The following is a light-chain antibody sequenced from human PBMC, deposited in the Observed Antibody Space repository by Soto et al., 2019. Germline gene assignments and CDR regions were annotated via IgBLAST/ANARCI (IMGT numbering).Light chain of an antibody. V-gene: IGKV3-15*01. Sequence: EIVMTQSPATLSVSPGERATLSCRASQSISTNLAWYQQKHGQAPRLLIYYASTRATGIPARFSGSGSGTEFTLTISSLQSEDFAVYYCQQYNNWPPLTFGGGTKVDIK. CDR1: QSISTN. CDR3: QQYNNWPPLT. J-gene: IGKJ4*01. CDR2: YAS.